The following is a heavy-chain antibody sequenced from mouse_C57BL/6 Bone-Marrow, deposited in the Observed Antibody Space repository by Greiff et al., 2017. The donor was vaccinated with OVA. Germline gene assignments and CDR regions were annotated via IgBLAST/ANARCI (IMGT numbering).Heavy chain of an antibody. J-gene: IGHJ3*01. D-gene: IGHD2-1*01. CDR1: GYAFSSSW. Sequence: QVQLQQSGPELVKPGASVKISCKASGYAFSSSWMNWVKQRPGKGLEWIGRIYPGDGDTNYNGKFKGKATLTADKSSSTAYMQLSSLTSEDSAVYYCARIYYGTLWGQGTLVTVSA. CDR2: IYPGDGDT. V-gene: IGHV1-82*01. CDR3: ARIYYGTL.